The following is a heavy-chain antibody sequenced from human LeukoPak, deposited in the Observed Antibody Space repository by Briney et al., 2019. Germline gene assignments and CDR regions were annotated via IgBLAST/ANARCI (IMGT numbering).Heavy chain of an antibody. J-gene: IGHJ4*02. CDR1: GFTFSSYG. Sequence: GGSLRLSCEASGFTFSSYGMSWVRQAPGKGLEWVSGISVSGGNTFYADSVKGRFTISRDNSKNTLYVQMNSLRAEDTAVYYCAVGSYYFDYWGQGTLVTVS. D-gene: IGHD3-10*01. V-gene: IGHV3-23*01. CDR3: AVGSYYFDY. CDR2: ISVSGGNT.